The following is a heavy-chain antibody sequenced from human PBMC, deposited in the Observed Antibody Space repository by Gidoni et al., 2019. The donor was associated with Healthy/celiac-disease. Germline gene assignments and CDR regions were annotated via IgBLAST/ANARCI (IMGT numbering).Heavy chain of an antibody. D-gene: IGHD3-9*01. CDR3: ARAQGYDILTGYLAYYYYGMDV. J-gene: IGHJ6*02. Sequence: EVQLVESGGGLVKPGRSLRLSGAASGFTFSRYSMHWVRQAPGKGLEWVSSISSRSSYIYYADSVKGRFTITRDNAKNSLYLQMNSLRAEDTAVYYCARAQGYDILTGYLAYYYYGMDVWGQGTTVTVSS. CDR2: ISSRSSYI. V-gene: IGHV3-21*01. CDR1: GFTFSRYS.